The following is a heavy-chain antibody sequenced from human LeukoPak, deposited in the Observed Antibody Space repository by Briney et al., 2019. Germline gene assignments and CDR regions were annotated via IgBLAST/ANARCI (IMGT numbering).Heavy chain of an antibody. J-gene: IGHJ6*02. D-gene: IGHD3-10*01. V-gene: IGHV1-69*04. CDR3: ARFSVTMVRGGTADYSYYGMDV. CDR2: IIPILGIA. Sequence: SVKPSCKASGGTFSSYAISWVRQAPGQGLEWMGRIIPILGIANYAQKFQGRVTITADKSTSTAYMELSSLRSEDTAVYYCARFSVTMVRGGTADYSYYGMDVWGQGTTVTVSS. CDR1: GGTFSSYA.